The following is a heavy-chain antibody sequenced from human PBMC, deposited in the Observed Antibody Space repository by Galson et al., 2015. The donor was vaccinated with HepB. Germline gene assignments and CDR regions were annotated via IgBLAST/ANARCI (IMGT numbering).Heavy chain of an antibody. D-gene: IGHD2-2*02. CDR2: IWYDGSNK. Sequence: SLRLSCAASGFTFSSYGMHWVRQAPGKGLEWVAVIWYDGSNKYYADSVKGRFTISRDNSKNTLYLQMNSLRAEDTAVYYCARDSDTAIPAGYWGQGTLVTVSS. J-gene: IGHJ4*02. V-gene: IGHV3-33*01. CDR3: ARDSDTAIPAGY. CDR1: GFTFSSYG.